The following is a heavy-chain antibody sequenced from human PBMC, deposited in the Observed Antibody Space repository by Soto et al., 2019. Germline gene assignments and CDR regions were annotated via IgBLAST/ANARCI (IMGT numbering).Heavy chain of an antibody. J-gene: IGHJ5*02. V-gene: IGHV1-69*13. CDR1: GGSFSSYA. CDR3: ARELFAPLDCTNGVCYTAQRFWFDP. CDR2: IIPIFGTA. D-gene: IGHD2-8*01. Sequence: SVRVSCKASGGSFSSYAISWVRQAPGQGLEWMGGIIPIFGTANYAQKFQGRATITADESTSTAYMELSSLRSEDTAVYYCARELFAPLDCTNGVCYTAQRFWFDPWGRG.